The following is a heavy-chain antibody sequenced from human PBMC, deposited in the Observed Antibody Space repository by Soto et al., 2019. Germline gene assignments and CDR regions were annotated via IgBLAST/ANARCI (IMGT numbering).Heavy chain of an antibody. D-gene: IGHD3-10*01. CDR3: AADRETVAGYYYYGMDV. CDR1: GFTFTSSA. J-gene: IGHJ6*02. Sequence: SXKVYCKSSGFTFTSSAVQWVRQPRGQRLEWIGWIVVGSGNTNYAQKFQERVTITRDMSTSTAYMELSSLRSEETAVYYCAADRETVAGYYYYGMDVWGQGTTVTVSS. CDR2: IVVGSGNT. V-gene: IGHV1-58*01.